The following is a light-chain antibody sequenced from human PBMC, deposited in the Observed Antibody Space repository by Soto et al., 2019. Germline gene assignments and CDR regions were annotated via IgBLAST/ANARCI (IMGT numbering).Light chain of an antibody. Sequence: QSVLTQPPSVSGAPGQGVTISCAGSSSNIGAGYDVHWYQHLPGTAPKLLIYDNINRPSGVPDRFSGSKSGTSASLAITGLHAEDEADYYCQSYDSSLSAPYVFGTGPQVTVL. V-gene: IGLV1-40*01. CDR1: SSNIGAGYD. CDR3: QSYDSSLSAPYV. CDR2: DNI. J-gene: IGLJ1*01.